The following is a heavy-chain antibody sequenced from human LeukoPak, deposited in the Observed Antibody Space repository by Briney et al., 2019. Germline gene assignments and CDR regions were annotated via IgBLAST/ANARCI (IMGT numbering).Heavy chain of an antibody. V-gene: IGHV1-69*01. CDR2: IIPIFGTA. CDR3: ARQPSGYSYGYDY. CDR1: GGTFSSYA. D-gene: IGHD5-18*01. J-gene: IGHJ4*02. Sequence: GASVKVSCKASGGTFSSYAISWVRQAPVQGLEWMGGIIPIFGTANYAQKFQGRVTITADESTSTAYMELSSLRSEDTAVYYCARQPSGYSYGYDYWGQGTLVTVSS.